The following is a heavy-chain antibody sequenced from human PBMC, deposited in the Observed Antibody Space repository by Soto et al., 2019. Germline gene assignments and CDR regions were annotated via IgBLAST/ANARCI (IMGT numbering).Heavy chain of an antibody. V-gene: IGHV3-33*01. D-gene: IGHD3-22*01. J-gene: IGHJ6*02. Sequence: GGSLRLSCAASGFTFSSYGMHWVRQAPGKGLEWVAVIWYDGSNKYYADSVKGRFTISRDNSKNTLYLQMNSLRAEDTAVCYCARGDSSGYYYVAYYYYGMDVWGQGTTVTVSS. CDR1: GFTFSSYG. CDR2: IWYDGSNK. CDR3: ARGDSSGYYYVAYYYYGMDV.